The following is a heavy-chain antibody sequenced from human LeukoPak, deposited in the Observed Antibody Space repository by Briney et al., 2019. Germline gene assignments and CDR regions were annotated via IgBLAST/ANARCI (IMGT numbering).Heavy chain of an antibody. CDR2: IKEDGSDK. CDR1: GFTFSDYW. Sequence: GGSLRLSCAVSGFTFSDYWMTWVRQAPGRGLEWVANIKEDGSDKQYVDSVQGRFTVSRDNAKNSLYLQMNSLRAEDTAVYYCARDSSSQQLTRDYYYYGMDVWGQGTTVTVSS. D-gene: IGHD6-13*01. J-gene: IGHJ6*02. V-gene: IGHV3-7*01. CDR3: ARDSSSQQLTRDYYYYGMDV.